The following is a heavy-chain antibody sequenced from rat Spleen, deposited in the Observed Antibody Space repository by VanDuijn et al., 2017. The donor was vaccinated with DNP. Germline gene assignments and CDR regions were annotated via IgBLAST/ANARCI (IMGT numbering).Heavy chain of an antibody. CDR2: VITGGGIT. CDR1: GFTFGSFD. CDR3: VRRGGKGLFSK. J-gene: IGHJ3*01. D-gene: IGHD3-1*01. V-gene: IGHV5-25*01. Sequence: EVQLVESGGGLLQPGRSLKVSWAASGFTFGSFDMARVRQAQSKGLEWVASVITGGGITYYRDSVKGRFIVSRDNAKSTLDLQMDSLRSEDTATYYCVRRGGKGLFSKWGQGTLVTVSS.